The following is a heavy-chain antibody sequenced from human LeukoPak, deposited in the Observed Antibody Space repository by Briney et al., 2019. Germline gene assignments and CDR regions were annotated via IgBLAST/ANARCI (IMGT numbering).Heavy chain of an antibody. CDR1: AESFNGYY. V-gene: IGHV4-34*01. CDR3: ARGEGNDYVWGSYYYYLDV. Sequence: SETLSLTCAVNAESFNGYYWTWIRQPPGKELEWIGEINDVGHTNYNPSLKSRVTISLDTSAKHFSLKLSSVTAADTAVYFCARGEGNDYVWGSYYYYLDVWGKGTTVTVSS. J-gene: IGHJ6*03. CDR2: INDVGHT. D-gene: IGHD3-16*01.